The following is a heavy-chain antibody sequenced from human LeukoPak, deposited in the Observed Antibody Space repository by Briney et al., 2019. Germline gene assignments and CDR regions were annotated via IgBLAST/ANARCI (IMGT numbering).Heavy chain of an antibody. CDR2: INTNTGNP. CDR3: ARVVLAARPGDPYYYYYMDV. CDR1: GYTFTSYA. D-gene: IGHD6-6*01. J-gene: IGHJ6*03. Sequence: ASVKVSCKASGYTFTSYAMNWVRQAPGQGLEWMGWINTNTGNPTYAQGFTGRFVFSLDTSVSTAYLQISSLKAEDTAVYYCARVVLAARPGDPYYYYYMDVWGKGTTVTVSS. V-gene: IGHV7-4-1*02.